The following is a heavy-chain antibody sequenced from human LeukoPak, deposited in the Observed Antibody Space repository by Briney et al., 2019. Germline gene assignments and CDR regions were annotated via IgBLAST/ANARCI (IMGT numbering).Heavy chain of an antibody. CDR1: GGSFSGYY. CDR2: INHSGST. V-gene: IGHV4-34*01. Sequence: SETLSLTCAVYGGSFSGYYWSWIRQPPGKGLEWIGEINHSGSTNYNPSLKSRVTISVDTSKNQFSLKLSSVTAADTAVYYCARGTYYYDSSGYYDPYYYYGMDVWGQGTTVTVSS. CDR3: ARGTYYYDSSGYYDPYYYYGMDV. J-gene: IGHJ6*02. D-gene: IGHD3-22*01.